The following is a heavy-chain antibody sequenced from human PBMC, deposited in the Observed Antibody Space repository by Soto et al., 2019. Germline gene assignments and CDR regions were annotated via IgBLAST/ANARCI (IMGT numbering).Heavy chain of an antibody. V-gene: IGHV6-1*01. CDR3: ARDPWASVTAWFDP. D-gene: IGHD1-26*01. J-gene: IGHJ5*02. CDR1: GASVSSNSAT. CDR2: TYHRSKWYN. Sequence: SQTLSLTCAISGASVSSNSATWEWIRQSQSRGLEWLGRTYHRSKWYNDYAETVKSRITIKPDTSKNQFSLHLNSVIPEDTAVYYCARDPWASVTAWFDPWGQGVLVTVSS.